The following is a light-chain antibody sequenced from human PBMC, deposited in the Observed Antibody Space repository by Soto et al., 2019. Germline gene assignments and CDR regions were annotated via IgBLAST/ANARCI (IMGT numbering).Light chain of an antibody. J-gene: IGLJ1*01. CDR3: CSYAGSYTHV. CDR2: DVI. CDR1: SSDVGRYNF. Sequence: LTQPRSVSGSPGQSVTISCTGTSSDVGRYNFVSWYQQHPDKAPKLMIYDVIKRPSGVPDRFSGSKSGNTASLTIYGLQAEDEADYHCCSYAGSYTHVFGSGTKVTVL. V-gene: IGLV2-11*01.